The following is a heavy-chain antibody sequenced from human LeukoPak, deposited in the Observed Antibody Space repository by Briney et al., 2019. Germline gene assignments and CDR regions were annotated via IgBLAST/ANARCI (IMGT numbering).Heavy chain of an antibody. CDR1: GYTFTSSY. CDR3: AREPRGQLLASDS. CDR2: INPSVGRT. Sequence: ASVTVSCKASGYTFTSSYMHWVRQAPGQGLEWMGLINPSVGRTSYAQKFQGRLTVTADTSTSTVYMELSSLRFEDTAIYYCAREPRGQLLASDSWGQGTLVIVSS. D-gene: IGHD1-26*01. J-gene: IGHJ4*02. V-gene: IGHV1-46*01.